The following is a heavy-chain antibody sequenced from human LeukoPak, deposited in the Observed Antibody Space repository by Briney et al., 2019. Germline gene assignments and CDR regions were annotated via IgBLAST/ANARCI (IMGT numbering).Heavy chain of an antibody. CDR1: GFIFSDYP. J-gene: IGHJ4*02. Sequence: GGSLRLSCATSGFIFSDYPMNWVRQAPGKGLEWVSNIRTSSEGANYAIYADSVKGRVTFSRDDAQNTPYLHMHSLRDDDTPVYYCARDQQYAFDYWGQGILVTVSS. V-gene: IGHV3-11*05. CDR3: ARDQQYAFDY. CDR2: IRTSSEGANYA. D-gene: IGHD1/OR15-1a*01.